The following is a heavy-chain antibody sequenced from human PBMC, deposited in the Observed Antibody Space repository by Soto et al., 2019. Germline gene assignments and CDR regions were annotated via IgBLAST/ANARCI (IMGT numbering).Heavy chain of an antibody. CDR3: ARHDFWSGYPDPSQPAEWFDP. J-gene: IGHJ5*02. D-gene: IGHD3-3*01. CDR1: GGSISSYY. Sequence: QVQLQESGPGLVKPSETLSLTCTVSGGSISSYYWSWIRQPPGKGLEWIGYIYYSGSTNYNPSLKSRVTISVDTSKNQFSLKLSSVTAADTAVYYCARHDFWSGYPDPSQPAEWFDPWGQGTLVTVSS. V-gene: IGHV4-59*01. CDR2: IYYSGST.